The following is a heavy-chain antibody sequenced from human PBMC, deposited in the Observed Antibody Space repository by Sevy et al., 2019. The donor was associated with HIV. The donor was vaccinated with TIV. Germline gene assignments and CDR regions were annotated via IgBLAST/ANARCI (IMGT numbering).Heavy chain of an antibody. D-gene: IGHD2-2*01. J-gene: IGHJ5*02. CDR1: GGSIRSRSYY. CDR2: IFYSGNT. V-gene: IGHV4-39*01. Sequence: SETLSLTCTVSGGSIRSRSYYWGWIRQPPGKGLEWIGSIFYSGNTYYYPSLNSRVTISVDTSKNQFSLRLSSVTAADTAVYYCAAIVPATMGDWFDPWGQGTLVTVSS. CDR3: AAIVPATMGDWFDP.